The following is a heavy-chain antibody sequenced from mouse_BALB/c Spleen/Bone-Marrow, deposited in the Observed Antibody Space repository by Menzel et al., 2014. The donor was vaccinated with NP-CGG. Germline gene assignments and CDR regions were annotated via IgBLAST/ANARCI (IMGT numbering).Heavy chain of an antibody. CDR3: ARDRGRNFYARDY. CDR2: IWAGGST. CDR1: GFSLTSYG. V-gene: IGHV2-9*02. J-gene: IGHJ4*01. D-gene: IGHD2-1*01. Sequence: QVQLQQSGPGLVAPSQSLSITCTVSGFSLTSYGVHWVRQPPGKGLEWLGVIWAGGSTNYNSALMSRLSINKDNSKSQVFLKMNSLQTDDTAMYYCARDRGRNFYARDYWGQGPSATVSS.